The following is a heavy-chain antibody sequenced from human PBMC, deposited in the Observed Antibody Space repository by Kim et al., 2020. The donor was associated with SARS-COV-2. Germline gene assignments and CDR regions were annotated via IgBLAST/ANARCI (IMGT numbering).Heavy chain of an antibody. D-gene: IGHD1-7*01. CDR2: ISYDGSNK. J-gene: IGHJ3*02. V-gene: IGHV3-30-3*01. CDR1: GFTFSSSA. Sequence: GGSLRLSCAASGFTFSSSAMHWVRQAPGKGLEWVAVISYDGSNKYYADSVKGRFSISRDNSKNTLYLQMNSLRAEDTAVYYCARSHANYPLDAFDIWGQG. CDR3: ARSHANYPLDAFDI.